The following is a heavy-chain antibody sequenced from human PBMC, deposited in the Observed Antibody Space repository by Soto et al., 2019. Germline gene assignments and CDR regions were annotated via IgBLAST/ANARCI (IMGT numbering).Heavy chain of an antibody. CDR2: IYPGDSGT. V-gene: IGHV5-51*01. CDR3: ARHGGVVARILACYNYYGMDV. J-gene: IGHJ6*01. Sequence: PGESLKISCKGSGYSFPSYWIGWVRQMPGKGLKWMGVIYPGDSGTRYSPSYQGQVTRSADKSISTAYLQWISLKASDTAIYTCARHGGVVARILACYNYYGMDVWGQGTTVTV. CDR1: GYSFPSYW. D-gene: IGHD5-12*01.